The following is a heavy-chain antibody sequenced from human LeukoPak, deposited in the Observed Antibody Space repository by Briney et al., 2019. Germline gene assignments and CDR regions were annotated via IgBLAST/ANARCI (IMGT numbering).Heavy chain of an antibody. CDR1: GYSFTGHY. D-gene: IGHD3-22*01. CDR2: INPNSGDT. CDR3: AKISTVIILEADDY. Sequence: ASVEVSCKASGYSFTGHYIHWVRQAPGQGLEWMGSINPNSGDTHYAQNFQGRVTMTRDTSITTAYMELSRLTFDDTAVYYCAKISTVIILEADDYWGQGTLVTVSS. J-gene: IGHJ4*02. V-gene: IGHV1-2*02.